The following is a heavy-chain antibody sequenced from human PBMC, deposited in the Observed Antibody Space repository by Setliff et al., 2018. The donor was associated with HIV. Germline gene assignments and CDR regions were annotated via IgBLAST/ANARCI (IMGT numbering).Heavy chain of an antibody. V-gene: IGHV1-3*01. CDR2: INAANGDT. D-gene: IGHD3-3*01. CDR1: RYAFSTYA. J-gene: IGHJ6*03. CDR3: ARGRGAYDFWTSDNYYMGV. Sequence: ASVKVSCKASRYAFSTYAFHWVRQAPGQRLEWMGWINAANGDTKYSQKFQGRVTITRDKSASTAYMELSSLRFEDTAVYYCARGRGAYDFWTSDNYYMGVWGNGTMVTVSS.